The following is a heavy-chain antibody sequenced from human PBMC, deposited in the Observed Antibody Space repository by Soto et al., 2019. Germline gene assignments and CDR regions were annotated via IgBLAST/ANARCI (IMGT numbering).Heavy chain of an antibody. CDR3: ARYSSNWFQTEGMDV. V-gene: IGHV4-4*07. D-gene: IGHD6-13*01. CDR2: IDTSGNT. Sequence: SETLSLTCTVSGGSISTYYWSWIRQPAGKGLEWIGRIDTSGNTNYNPSLKSRVTMSADTSKKQFSLKLTSVTAADTAVYYCARYSSNWFQTEGMDVWGQGTTVTVSS. J-gene: IGHJ6*02. CDR1: GGSISTYY.